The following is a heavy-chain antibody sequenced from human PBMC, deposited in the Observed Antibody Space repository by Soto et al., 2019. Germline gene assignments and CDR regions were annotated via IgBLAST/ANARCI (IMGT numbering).Heavy chain of an antibody. CDR2: IYYSGST. Sequence: ASETLSLTCIASGGSISSSSYYLGWIRQPPGMGLEWIGSIYYSGSTYYNPSLKSRVTISVDTSKNQFSLKLSSVTAADTAVFYCARHRARNWFDPWGQGTRVTVSS. CDR3: ARHRARNWFDP. J-gene: IGHJ5*02. V-gene: IGHV4-39*01. D-gene: IGHD6-6*01. CDR1: GGSISSSSYY.